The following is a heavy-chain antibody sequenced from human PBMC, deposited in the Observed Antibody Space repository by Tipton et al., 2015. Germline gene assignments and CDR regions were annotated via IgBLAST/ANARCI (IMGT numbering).Heavy chain of an antibody. CDR2: IYYSGTT. Sequence: TLSLTCTVSVDSMSSGTYYWRWMRQHPGKGLEWIGYIYYSGTTYYNPSLKSRLTISLDRSKSHFSLQLTSVTAADTAVYYCARSGDTYIDYWGQGTLVTVSS. D-gene: IGHD5-18*01. V-gene: IGHV4-31*03. J-gene: IGHJ4*02. CDR3: ARSGDTYIDY. CDR1: VDSMSSGTYY.